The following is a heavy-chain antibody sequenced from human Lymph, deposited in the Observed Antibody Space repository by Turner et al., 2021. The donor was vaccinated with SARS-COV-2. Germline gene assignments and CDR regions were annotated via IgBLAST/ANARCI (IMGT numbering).Heavy chain of an antibody. CDR2: IIPIFGTG. V-gene: IGHV1-69*01. D-gene: IGHD6-19*01. CDR3: ARDTAVAGTLGAFDI. Sequence: PGQGLEWMGGIIPIFGTGNYAQKFQGRVTITADESTSTAYMELSSLRSADTAVYYCARDTAVAGTLGAFDIWGQGTMVTVSS. J-gene: IGHJ3*02.